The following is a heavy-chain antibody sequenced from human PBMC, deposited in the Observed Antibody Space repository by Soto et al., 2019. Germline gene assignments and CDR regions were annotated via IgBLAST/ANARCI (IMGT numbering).Heavy chain of an antibody. Sequence: PSETLSLTCTVSGGSISSGGYYWSWIRQHPGKGLEWIGYIYYSGSTYYNPSLKSRVTISVDTSKNQFSLKLSSVTAADTAVYYCARDRGAGPLAWDGYMDVWGKGTTVTVSS. J-gene: IGHJ6*03. CDR1: GGSISSGGYY. D-gene: IGHD1-26*01. CDR3: ARDRGAGPLAWDGYMDV. CDR2: IYYSGST. V-gene: IGHV4-31*03.